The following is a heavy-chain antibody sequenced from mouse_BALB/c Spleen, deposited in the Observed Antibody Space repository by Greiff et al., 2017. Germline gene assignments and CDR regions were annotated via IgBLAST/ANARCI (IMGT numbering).Heavy chain of an antibody. CDR2: IWAGGST. Sequence: VQLQESGPGLVAPSQSLSITCTVSGFSLTSYGVSWVRQPPGKGLEWLGVIWAGGSTNYNSALMSRLSISKDNSKSQVFLKMNSLQTDDTAMYYCARGGASDSSGYVDAMDYWGQGTSVTVSS. CDR3: ARGGASDSSGYVDAMDY. D-gene: IGHD3-2*01. V-gene: IGHV2-9*02. CDR1: GFSLTSYG. J-gene: IGHJ4*01.